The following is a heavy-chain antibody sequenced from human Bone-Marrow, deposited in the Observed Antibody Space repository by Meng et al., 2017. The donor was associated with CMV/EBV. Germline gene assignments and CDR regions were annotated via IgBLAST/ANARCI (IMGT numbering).Heavy chain of an antibody. CDR1: GFTFDDYG. D-gene: IGHD3-16*01. V-gene: IGHV3-20*04. J-gene: IGHJ4*02. CDR3: ARVGEGVQTNKFLDY. Sequence: GEPLKISCAASGFTFDDYGMSWVRQAPGKGLEWVSGINWNGGSTGYADSVKGRFTISRDNAKSSLYLQMNSLRAEDRAVYYCARVGEGVQTNKFLDYWPQGTLVTVPS. CDR2: INWNGGST.